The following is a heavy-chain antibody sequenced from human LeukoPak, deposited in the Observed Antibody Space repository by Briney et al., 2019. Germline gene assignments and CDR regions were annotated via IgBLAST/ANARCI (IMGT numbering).Heavy chain of an antibody. CDR3: ARISRGLYGSGSNYYGMDV. Sequence: PGGSLRLSCAASGSTFSSYWMSWVRQAPGKGLEWVANIKQDGSEKYYVDSVKGRFTISRDNAKNSLYLQMNSLRAEDTAVYYCARISRGLYGSGSNYYGMDVWGKGTTVTVSS. J-gene: IGHJ6*04. D-gene: IGHD3-10*01. CDR1: GSTFSSYW. V-gene: IGHV3-7*03. CDR2: IKQDGSEK.